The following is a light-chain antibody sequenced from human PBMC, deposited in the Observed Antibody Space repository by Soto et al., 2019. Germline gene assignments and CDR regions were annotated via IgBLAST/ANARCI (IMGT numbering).Light chain of an antibody. CDR1: QSVSSC. CDR3: QQYTNTNNPWM. CDR2: DAS. Sequence: EIVLTQSPGTLSLSPGERATLSCRASQSVSSCLAWYQQKPGKAPSLLIYDASTVESGVPSRFSGSGSGTEFTLIISGLQPDDSATYYCQQYTNTNNPWMFGQGTKV. J-gene: IGKJ1*01. V-gene: IGKV3-15*01.